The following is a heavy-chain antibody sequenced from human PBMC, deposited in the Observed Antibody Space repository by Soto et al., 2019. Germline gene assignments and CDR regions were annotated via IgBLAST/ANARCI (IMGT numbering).Heavy chain of an antibody. Sequence: QVQLVQSGAEVKKPGASVKVSCKASGYTFTSYDINWVRQATGQGLEWMGWMNPNSGNTGYAQKFQGRVTMTRNTSISTAYMELSSLRSEDTAVYYCARHHGYSSSSHYYFYGMDVWGQGTTVTVSS. V-gene: IGHV1-8*01. CDR2: MNPNSGNT. D-gene: IGHD6-13*01. CDR3: ARHHGYSSSSHYYFYGMDV. J-gene: IGHJ6*02. CDR1: GYTFTSYD.